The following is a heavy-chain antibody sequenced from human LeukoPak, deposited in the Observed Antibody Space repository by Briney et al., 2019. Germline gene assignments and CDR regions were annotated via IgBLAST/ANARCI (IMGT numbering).Heavy chain of an antibody. CDR3: AKWLSPSGLWLWLDY. D-gene: IGHD2-21*01. CDR2: ISGSGGST. V-gene: IGHV3-23*01. CDR1: GFTVSSNY. Sequence: GGSLRLSCAASGFTVSSNYMSWGRQAPGKGLEWVSAISGSGGSTYYADSVKGRFTISRDNSKNTLYLQMNSLRAEDTALYYCAKWLSPSGLWLWLDYWGQGTLVTVSS. J-gene: IGHJ4*02.